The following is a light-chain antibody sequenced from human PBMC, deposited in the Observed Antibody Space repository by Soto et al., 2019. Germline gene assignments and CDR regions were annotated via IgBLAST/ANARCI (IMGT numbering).Light chain of an antibody. V-gene: IGKV3-20*01. CDR3: QQYGSSPLT. Sequence: DTVLTQSPDILSLSPGEPATLSCRASQSVTSSNFAWYQQRPGQAPRLLIYDASIRAPGIPDRFSGRGSGTDFTLTISRLEPEDFAVYYCQQYGSSPLTFGGGTKVDIK. CDR2: DAS. CDR1: QSVTSSN. J-gene: IGKJ4*01.